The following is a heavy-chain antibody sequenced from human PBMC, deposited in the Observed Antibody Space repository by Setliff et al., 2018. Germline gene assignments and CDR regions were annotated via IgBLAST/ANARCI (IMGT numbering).Heavy chain of an antibody. V-gene: IGHV4-30-4*08. CDR3: ARGRSLLWFGDPGIDY. D-gene: IGHD3-10*01. CDR1: GGSISSGDYY. CDR2: IYYSGST. J-gene: IGHJ4*02. Sequence: PSETLSLTCTVSGGSISSGDYYWSWIRQPPGKGLEWIGYIYYSGSTYYNPSLKSRVTISVDTSKNQFSLKLSSVTAADTAVYYCARGRSLLWFGDPGIDYWGQGTLVTVSS.